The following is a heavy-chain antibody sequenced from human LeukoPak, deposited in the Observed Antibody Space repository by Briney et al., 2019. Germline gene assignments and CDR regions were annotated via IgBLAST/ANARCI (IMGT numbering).Heavy chain of an antibody. CDR1: GGSVSSNSAA. J-gene: IGHJ4*02. Sequence: SQTLSLTCAISGGSVSSNSAAWNWIRQSPSRGLEWLGRTYYWSKWYYDYAVAVKSRISINPDTSKNQFSLQLSSVTPEDTAVYYCARDPVGGSTIFDYWGQGTLVTVSS. V-gene: IGHV6-1*01. CDR3: ARDPVGGSTIFDY. CDR2: TYYWSKWYY. D-gene: IGHD1-26*01.